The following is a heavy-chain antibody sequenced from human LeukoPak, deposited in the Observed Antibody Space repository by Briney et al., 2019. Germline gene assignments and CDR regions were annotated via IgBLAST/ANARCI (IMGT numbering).Heavy chain of an antibody. D-gene: IGHD3-9*01. V-gene: IGHV4-34*01. J-gene: IGHJ4*03. Sequence: GSLRLSCAVSGFTFINYNMNWVRQTPGTGLEWIGDINHGGNTNYNPSLKSRVTISVDTSKNHYSLKMNSVTAADTAIYYCARVQSSWGGRYFDWLPAFDIWGQGAVVTVSS. CDR3: ARVQSSWGGRYFDWLPAFDI. CDR1: GFTFINYN. CDR2: INHGGNT.